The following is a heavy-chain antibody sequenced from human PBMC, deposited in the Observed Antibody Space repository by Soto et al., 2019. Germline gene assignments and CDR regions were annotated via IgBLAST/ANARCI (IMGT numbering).Heavy chain of an antibody. CDR1: GGSISSYY. J-gene: IGHJ4*02. V-gene: IGHV4-59*08. CDR2: IYYSGST. D-gene: IGHD5-12*01. Sequence: ETLSLTCTVSGGSISSYYWSWIRQPPGKGLERIGYIYYSGSTNYNPSLKSRVTISVDTSKNQFSLKLSSVTATDTAVYYCARQYSGYDSGPFDYWGQGTLVTVS. CDR3: ARQYSGYDSGPFDY.